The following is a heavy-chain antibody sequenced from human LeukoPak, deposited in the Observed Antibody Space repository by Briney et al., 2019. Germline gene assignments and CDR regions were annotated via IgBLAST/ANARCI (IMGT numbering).Heavy chain of an antibody. J-gene: IGHJ6*03. CDR1: GFTFSSYG. CDR2: ISYDGSNK. V-gene: IGHV3-30*19. CDR3: AKDTTGGYDEYYYYYLDV. Sequence: RPGGSLRLSCAASGFTFSSYGIHWVRQAPGKGLEWVAVISYDGSNKYYADSVKGRFTISRDNSKNTLYLQMNSLRAEDTAVYYCAKDTTGGYDEYYYYYLDVWGKGTTVTVSS. D-gene: IGHD5-12*01.